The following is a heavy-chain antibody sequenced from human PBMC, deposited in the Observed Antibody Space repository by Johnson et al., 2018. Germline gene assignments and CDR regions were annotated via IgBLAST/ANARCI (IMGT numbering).Heavy chain of an antibody. J-gene: IGHJ3*02. CDR3: AWRDVFRYPGDAFDI. CDR2: IYYNGNT. CDR1: GGSISNSF. D-gene: IGHD3-16*01. Sequence: VQLQESGPGLVKPSEPLSPTCPVSGGSISNSFWSWIRQPPGKRMEWIGHIYYNGNTNYNPSLQSRVTMSLDPSKNQSSLPLRSVTAADPAVYSCAWRDVFRYPGDAFDIWGHGTMVTVSS. V-gene: IGHV4-59*01.